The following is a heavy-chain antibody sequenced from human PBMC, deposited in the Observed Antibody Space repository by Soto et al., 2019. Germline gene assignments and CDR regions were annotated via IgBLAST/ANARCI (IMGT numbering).Heavy chain of an antibody. CDR1: GASINSGDHF. CDR2: IYYSGSN. V-gene: IGHV4-31*03. D-gene: IGHD3-22*01. Sequence: QVQLQESGPGLVRPSQTLSLTCTVSGASINSGDHFWAWIRQKPGKGLEWIGYIYYSGSNYYDPSLMTRVSISLDKSRNYFSLQLSSVTAADTAVYYCATTNGAYSYDIAYWGQGTLVTVSS. CDR3: ATTNGAYSYDIAY. J-gene: IGHJ4*02.